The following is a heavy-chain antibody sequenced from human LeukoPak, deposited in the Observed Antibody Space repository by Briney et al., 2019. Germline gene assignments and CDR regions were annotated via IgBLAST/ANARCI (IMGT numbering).Heavy chain of an antibody. Sequence: GGSLRLSCAASGFNFSDFWMTWVRQIPGKGLQWVANIKEDGGEEYHVDSVKGRFAISRDNAKNSLYLQVNSLRADDTAVYYCARDHNWFDPWGQGTPVTVSS. CDR2: IKEDGGEE. V-gene: IGHV3-7*01. J-gene: IGHJ5*02. CDR3: ARDHNWFDP. CDR1: GFNFSDFW.